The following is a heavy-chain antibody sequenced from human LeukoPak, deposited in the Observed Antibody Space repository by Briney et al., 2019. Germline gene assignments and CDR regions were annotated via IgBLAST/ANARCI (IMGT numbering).Heavy chain of an antibody. Sequence: PGGSLRLSCAASGFSFSTYAMNWVRQAPGKRLEWVSSITATGRDTYYALSVKGRFTISRDNSKNTLYLQMNSLRAEDTALYYCAKDHGGPNHSNNYGYWGQGTLVTVSS. CDR1: GFSFSTYA. CDR3: AKDHGGPNHSNNYGY. D-gene: IGHD1-14*01. CDR2: ITATGRDT. V-gene: IGHV3-23*01. J-gene: IGHJ4*02.